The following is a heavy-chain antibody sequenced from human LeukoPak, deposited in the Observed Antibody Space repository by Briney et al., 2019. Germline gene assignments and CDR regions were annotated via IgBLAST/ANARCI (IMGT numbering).Heavy chain of an antibody. CDR1: GFTFGSHA. CDR3: GKTTVGYSSGQKPAWPVDY. Sequence: GGSLRLPCEASGFTFGSHAMYWVRQAPGKGLEWVAGIFGSGGSPHYADLVKGRFTISRDNSRNTVYLQINSLRAEDTAVYYCGKTTVGYSSGQKPAWPVDYWGQGTLVTVSS. D-gene: IGHD5-18*01. V-gene: IGHV3-23*01. CDR2: IFGSGGSP. J-gene: IGHJ4*02.